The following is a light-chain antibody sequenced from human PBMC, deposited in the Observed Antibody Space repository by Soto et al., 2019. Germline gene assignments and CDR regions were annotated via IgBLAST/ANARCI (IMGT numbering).Light chain of an antibody. V-gene: IGLV4-69*01. CDR3: QTWGTGIHVV. CDR2: LNSDGSH. Sequence: QSVLTQSPSASASLGASVKLTCTLSSGHSNYAIAWHQQQPEKGPRYLMKLNSDGSHSKGDGISDRFSGSSSGAERYLTISSLQSEDEADYYCQTWGTGIHVVFGGGTKVTVL. J-gene: IGLJ2*01. CDR1: SGHSNYA.